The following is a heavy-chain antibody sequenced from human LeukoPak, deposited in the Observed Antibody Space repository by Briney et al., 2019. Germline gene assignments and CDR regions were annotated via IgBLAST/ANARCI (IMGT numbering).Heavy chain of an antibody. CDR3: AKESPPYDFWSGYYTRGYFDY. V-gene: IGHV3-43D*04. CDR2: ISWDGGST. J-gene: IGHJ4*02. Sequence: GGSLRLSCAASGFTFDDYAMHWVRQAPGKGLGWVSLISWDGGSTYYADSVKGRFTISRDNSKNSLYLQMNSLRAEDTALYYCAKESPPYDFWSGYYTRGYFDYWGQGTLVTVSS. D-gene: IGHD3-3*01. CDR1: GFTFDDYA.